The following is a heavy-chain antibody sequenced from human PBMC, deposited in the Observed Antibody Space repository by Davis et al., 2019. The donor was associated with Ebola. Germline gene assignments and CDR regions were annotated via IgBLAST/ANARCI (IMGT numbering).Heavy chain of an antibody. Sequence: ASVKVSCKASGYTFTGYYMHWVRQAPGQGLEWMGWINPNNGGTNYAQKFQGRVTMTRDTSISTAYMELRRLRSEDTAVYYCASYRSGEKNYYYGMDVWGQGTTVTVSS. D-gene: IGHD6-19*01. CDR1: GYTFTGYY. CDR2: INPNNGGT. CDR3: ASYRSGEKNYYYGMDV. J-gene: IGHJ6*02. V-gene: IGHV1-2*02.